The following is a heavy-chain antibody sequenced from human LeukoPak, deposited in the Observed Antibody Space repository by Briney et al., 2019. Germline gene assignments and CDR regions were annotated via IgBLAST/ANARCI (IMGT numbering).Heavy chain of an antibody. CDR3: ARARYDSNGYPIDY. V-gene: IGHV3-21*01. J-gene: IGHJ4*02. D-gene: IGHD3-22*01. CDR2: ISTSSSYI. Sequence: GGSLRLSCAASGFTFSSYSMNWVRQAPGKGREWVSSISTSSSYIYYADSVKGRLTISRDNAKDSLYLQMNSLRAEDTAVYYCARARYDSNGYPIDYWGQGTLVTVSS. CDR1: GFTFSSYS.